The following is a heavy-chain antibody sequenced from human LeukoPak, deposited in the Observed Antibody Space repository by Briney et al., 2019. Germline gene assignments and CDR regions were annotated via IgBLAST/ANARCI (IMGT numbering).Heavy chain of an antibody. J-gene: IGHJ6*03. CDR1: GGTFTSYA. CDR3: ARGLRWFGELLYTCYYYMDV. CDR2: IIPIFGTA. V-gene: IGHV1-69*06. D-gene: IGHD3-10*01. Sequence: GASVKVSCKASGGTFTSYAISWVRQAPGQGLEWMGGIIPIFGTANYAQKFQGRVTITADKSTSTAYMELSSLRSEDTAVYYCARGLRWFGELLYTCYYYMDVWGKGTTVTVSS.